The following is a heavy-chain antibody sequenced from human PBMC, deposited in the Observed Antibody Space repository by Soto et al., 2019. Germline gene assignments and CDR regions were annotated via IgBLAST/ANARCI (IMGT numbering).Heavy chain of an antibody. J-gene: IGHJ4*02. CDR3: ARDHPDSSSWYYFDY. V-gene: IGHV1-18*01. CDR1: GYTFPHYG. D-gene: IGHD6-13*01. CDR2: ISAYNGNT. Sequence: ASVKVSCKASGYTFPHYGISWVRQAPGQGLEWMGWISAYNGNTNYAQKLQGRVTMTTDTSTSTAYMELRSLRSDDTAVYYCARDHPDSSSWYYFDYWGQGTLVTVSS.